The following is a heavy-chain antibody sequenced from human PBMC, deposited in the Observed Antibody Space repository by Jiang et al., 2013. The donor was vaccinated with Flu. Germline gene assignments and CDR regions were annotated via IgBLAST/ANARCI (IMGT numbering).Heavy chain of an antibody. D-gene: IGHD5-24*01. V-gene: IGHV1-46*01. J-gene: IGHJ4*02. Sequence: NFQGRVTMTRDTSTTTVYMELSSLRSEDTAVYYCARDMDGVSGVSRYWGQGTLVTVSS. CDR3: ARDMDGVSGVSRY.